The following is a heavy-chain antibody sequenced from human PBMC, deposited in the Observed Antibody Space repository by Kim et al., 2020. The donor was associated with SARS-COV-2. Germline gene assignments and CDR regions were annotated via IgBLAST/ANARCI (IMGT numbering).Heavy chain of an antibody. J-gene: IGHJ4*02. D-gene: IGHD3-10*01. CDR3: TTFRGVMGY. CDR2: TT. V-gene: IGHV3-15*01. Sequence: TTDYAAPVKGRFTISRDDSKNTLYLQMNSLKTEDTAVYYCTTFRGVMGYWDQGTLVTVSS.